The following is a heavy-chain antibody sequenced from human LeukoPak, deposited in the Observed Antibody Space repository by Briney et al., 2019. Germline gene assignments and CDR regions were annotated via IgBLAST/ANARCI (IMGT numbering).Heavy chain of an antibody. Sequence: GGSLRLSCAASGFTFSSYGMHWVRQAPGKGLEWVAVIWYDGSNKYYADSVKGRFTISRDNSKNTLYLQMNSLRAEDTAVYYCARSDRYSGSYYVDYWGQGTLVTVSS. CDR2: IWYDGSNK. J-gene: IGHJ4*02. CDR3: ARSDRYSGSYYVDY. V-gene: IGHV3-33*01. D-gene: IGHD1-26*01. CDR1: GFTFSSYG.